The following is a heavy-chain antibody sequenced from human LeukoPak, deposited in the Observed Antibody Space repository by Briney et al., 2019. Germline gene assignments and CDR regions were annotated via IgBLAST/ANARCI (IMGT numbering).Heavy chain of an antibody. CDR1: GSPFTSYW. CDR2: IFPGDADT. D-gene: IGHD2-15*01. J-gene: IGHJ4*02. CDR3: ARKYCSGGSCYWAFDY. Sequence: GESLNISLQGSGSPFTSYWIGWVRQMPGKGLEWMGIIFPGDADTRYSPSFQGQVTISADKSISTAYLQWSSLKASDTAMYYCARKYCSGGSCYWAFDYWGQGTLVTVSS. V-gene: IGHV5-51*01.